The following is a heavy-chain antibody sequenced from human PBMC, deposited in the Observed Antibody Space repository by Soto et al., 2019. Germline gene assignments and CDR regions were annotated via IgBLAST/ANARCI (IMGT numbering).Heavy chain of an antibody. CDR2: IDRSGST. D-gene: IGHD1-1*01. CDR1: GVSVSSGDYY. J-gene: IGHJ6*02. V-gene: IGHV4-31*03. CDR3: ARDSGRNSENYYGLDV. Sequence: QVQLQESGPGLVKPSQTLSLSCNVYGVSVSSGDYYWSWIRQHAGGGLEWIGYIDRSGSTYYKPSLRGRVIMSVDTSTNQIYLRLLSVTAADTAMYYCARDSGRNSENYYGLDVWGHGTTVTVSS.